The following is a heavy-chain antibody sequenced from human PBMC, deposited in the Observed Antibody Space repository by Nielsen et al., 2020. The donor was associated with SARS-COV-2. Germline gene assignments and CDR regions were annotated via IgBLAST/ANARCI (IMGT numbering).Heavy chain of an antibody. D-gene: IGHD2-2*03. CDR1: GFTFDDYA. V-gene: IGHV3-9*01. Sequence: SLKISCAASGFTFDDYAMHWVRQAPGKGLEWVSGISWNSGSIGYADSVKGRFTISRDNAKNSLYLQMNSLRAEDTALYYCAKVGGYCSSTSCSGFDYWGQGTLVTVSS. CDR2: ISWNSGSI. CDR3: AKVGGYCSSTSCSGFDY. J-gene: IGHJ4*02.